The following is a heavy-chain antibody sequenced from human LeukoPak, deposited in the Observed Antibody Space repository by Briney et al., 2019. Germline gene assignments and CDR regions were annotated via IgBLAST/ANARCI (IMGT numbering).Heavy chain of an antibody. Sequence: KTSETLSLTCTVSGGSISSYYWSWIREPRGKRLEWSGYNSYSGSTDYIPSLKSRVTMSVDTSKNQFSLKLSSVTAADTAVYYCGRRTYYDTLTGYTYWYFDLWGRGTLVTVSS. V-gene: IGHV4-59*01. CDR3: GRRTYYDTLTGYTYWYFDL. J-gene: IGHJ2*01. CDR2: NSYSGST. CDR1: GGSISSYY. D-gene: IGHD3-9*01.